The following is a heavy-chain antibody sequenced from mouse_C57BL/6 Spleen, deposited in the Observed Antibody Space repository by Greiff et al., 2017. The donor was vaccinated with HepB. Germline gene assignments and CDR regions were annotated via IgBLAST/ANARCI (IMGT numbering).Heavy chain of an antibody. CDR3: ARGRDGYPDY. Sequence: QVQLQQPGAELVMPGASVKLSCKASGYTFTSYWMHWVKQKPGQGLEWIGEIDPSDSYTNYNQKFKGKSTLTVDKSSSTAYMQLSSLTSEDSAVYYCARGRDGYPDYWGQGTTLTVSS. CDR1: GYTFTSYW. J-gene: IGHJ2*01. D-gene: IGHD2-3*01. CDR2: IDPSDSYT. V-gene: IGHV1-69*01.